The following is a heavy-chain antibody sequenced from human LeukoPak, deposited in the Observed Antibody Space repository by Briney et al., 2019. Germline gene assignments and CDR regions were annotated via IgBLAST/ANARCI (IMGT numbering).Heavy chain of an antibody. D-gene: IGHD6-6*01. Sequence: PGGSLRLSCAASGFTVSSKYMIWVRQAPGKGLEWVSLVNTGGSTYYADSVTGRFTISRDNSKNTLYLQMNSLRAEDTAVYYCATDSSSRPEDYWGQGTRVTVSS. V-gene: IGHV3-66*01. J-gene: IGHJ4*02. CDR2: VNTGGST. CDR3: ATDSSSRPEDY. CDR1: GFTVSSKY.